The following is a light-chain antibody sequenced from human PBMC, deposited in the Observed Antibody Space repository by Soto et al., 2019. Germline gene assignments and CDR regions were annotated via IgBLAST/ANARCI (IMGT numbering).Light chain of an antibody. V-gene: IGKV3-20*01. Sequence: EIVLTQSPGTLSLSPGERATLSCRASQSVSSSYLARYQQKPGQAPRLLIYGASSRATGIPDRFSGSGSGTDFTLTINRLEPEDFAVYYCQQCGSSPITFGQGTRLEIK. CDR2: GAS. J-gene: IGKJ5*01. CDR3: QQCGSSPIT. CDR1: QSVSSSY.